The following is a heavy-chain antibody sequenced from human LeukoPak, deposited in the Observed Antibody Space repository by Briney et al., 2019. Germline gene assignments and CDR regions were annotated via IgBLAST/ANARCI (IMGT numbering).Heavy chain of an antibody. CDR3: ARDVLQPYYYYYYGMDV. D-gene: IGHD4-11*01. CDR1: GYTFTSYA. V-gene: IGHV1-3*01. Sequence: GASVTVSCKASGYTFTSYAMHWVRQAPGQRLEWMGWINAGNGNTKYSQKFQGRVTITRDTSASTAYMELSSLRSEDTAVYYCARDVLQPYYYYYYGMDVWGQGTTVTVSS. J-gene: IGHJ6*02. CDR2: INAGNGNT.